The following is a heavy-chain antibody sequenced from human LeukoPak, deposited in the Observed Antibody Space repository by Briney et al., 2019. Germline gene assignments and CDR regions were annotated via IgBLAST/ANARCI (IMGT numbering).Heavy chain of an antibody. CDR3: ARVLAAAGYYYMDV. CDR1: GGSISSSNW. V-gene: IGHV4-4*02. J-gene: IGHJ6*03. Sequence: SETLSLTCAVSGGSISSSNWWSWVRQPPGKGLEWIGEIYHSGSTNYNPSLKSRVTISVDKSKNQFSLKLSSVTAADTAVYYCARVLAAAGYYYMDVWGKGTTVTVSS. D-gene: IGHD6-13*01. CDR2: IYHSGST.